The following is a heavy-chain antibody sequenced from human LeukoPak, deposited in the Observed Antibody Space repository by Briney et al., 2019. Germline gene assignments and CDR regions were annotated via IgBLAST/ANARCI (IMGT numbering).Heavy chain of an antibody. D-gene: IGHD1-26*01. V-gene: IGHV4-39*01. J-gene: IGHJ4*02. CDR1: GGSISSSGYY. CDR3: ARQGYSDFSSRPFDY. Sequence: SETLSLTCTVSGGSISSSGYYWGWIRQPPGKGLEWIGSIYYSGSTYYNPSPKSRFTISVDTSKNQFSLRLNSVNAADTAVFYCARQGYSDFSSRPFDYWGQGTLVTVSS. CDR2: IYYSGST.